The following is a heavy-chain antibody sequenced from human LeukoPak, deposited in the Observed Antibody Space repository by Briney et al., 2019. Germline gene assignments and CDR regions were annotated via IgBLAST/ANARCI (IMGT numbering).Heavy chain of an antibody. J-gene: IGHJ4*02. D-gene: IGHD6-13*01. V-gene: IGHV3-23*01. CDR2: ISGSGGST. Sequence: GGSLRLSCAASGFTFSSYAMSWVCQAPGKGLEWVSAISGSGGSTYYADSVKGRFTISRDNSKNTLYLQMNSLRAEDTAVYYCAKDQSSSWFQWWGFFDYWGQGTLVTVSS. CDR3: AKDQSSSWFQWWGFFDY. CDR1: GFTFSSYA.